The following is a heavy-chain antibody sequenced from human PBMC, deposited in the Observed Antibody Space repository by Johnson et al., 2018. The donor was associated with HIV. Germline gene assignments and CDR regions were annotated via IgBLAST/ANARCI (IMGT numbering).Heavy chain of an antibody. V-gene: IGHV3-74*01. CDR3: ARDESSRLQLTGNDAFDI. D-gene: IGHD6-13*01. CDR1: GISFSSYW. CDR2: IKSDGTST. Sequence: EVQLVESGGGLVQPGGSLRLSCAASGISFSSYWMHWVRQAPGKGLVWVSRIKSDGTSTNYADSVNGRFTIARDNAKDTLYLQLNSLTAEDTAVYYCARDESSRLQLTGNDAFDIWGQGTMVTVSS. J-gene: IGHJ3*02.